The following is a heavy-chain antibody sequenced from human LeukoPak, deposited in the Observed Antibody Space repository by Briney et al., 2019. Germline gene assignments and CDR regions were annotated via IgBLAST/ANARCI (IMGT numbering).Heavy chain of an antibody. J-gene: IGHJ4*02. CDR3: ARQRVYDYVWGSYRHRMNFDY. CDR1: GYSFTSYW. V-gene: IGHV5-51*01. Sequence: GESLKISCKGSGYSFTSYWIGWVRQMPGKGLEWMGIIYPGDSDTRYSPSFQGQVTISADKSISTAYLQWSSLKASDTAMYYCARQRVYDYVWGSYRHRMNFDYWGQGTLVTVSS. CDR2: IYPGDSDT. D-gene: IGHD3-16*02.